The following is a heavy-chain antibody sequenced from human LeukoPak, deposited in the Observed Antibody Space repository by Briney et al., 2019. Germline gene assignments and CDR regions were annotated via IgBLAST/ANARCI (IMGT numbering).Heavy chain of an antibody. CDR2: FDPEDGET. J-gene: IGHJ5*02. Sequence: ASVKVSCKVSGYTLTELSMHWVRQAPGKGLEWMGGFDPEDGETIYAQKFQGRVTMTEDTSTDTAYMELSSLRSEDTAVYYCATAVLLYGSGSYYKSWFDPWGQGTLVTVSS. CDR3: ATAVLLYGSGSYYKSWFDP. V-gene: IGHV1-24*01. CDR1: GYTLTELS. D-gene: IGHD3-10*01.